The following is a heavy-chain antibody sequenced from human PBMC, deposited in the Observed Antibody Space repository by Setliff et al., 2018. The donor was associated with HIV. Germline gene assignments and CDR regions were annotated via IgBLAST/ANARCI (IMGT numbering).Heavy chain of an antibody. CDR1: DDSLSSSNYY. Sequence: EPLSLTCSVSDDSLSSSNYYWGWVRQPPGKGLEWIAMIYYSGTTYYSPSLKSRVTISVDTSMKQLFLRLNYVTAADTAVYYCARRRGYGYTFDNWGQGLLVTVS. CDR3: ARRRGYGYTFDN. CDR2: IYYSGTT. V-gene: IGHV4-39*01. D-gene: IGHD5-12*01. J-gene: IGHJ4*02.